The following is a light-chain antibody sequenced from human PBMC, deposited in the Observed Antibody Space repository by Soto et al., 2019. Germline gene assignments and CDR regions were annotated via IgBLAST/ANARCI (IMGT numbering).Light chain of an antibody. CDR1: QSVSSNY. Sequence: VLSQSPGTLSLTKGERATLSCRASQSVSSNYLAWYQQKPGQAPRLLIYGASSRATGIPDRFSGSGSGTEFTLTISRLEPEDFAVYYCQQYGGSPRTFGQLTK. J-gene: IGKJ1*01. CDR2: GAS. CDR3: QQYGGSPRT. V-gene: IGKV3-20*01.